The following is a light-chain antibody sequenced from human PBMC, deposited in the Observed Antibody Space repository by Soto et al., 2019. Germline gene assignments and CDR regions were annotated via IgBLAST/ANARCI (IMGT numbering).Light chain of an antibody. CDR2: NTD. J-gene: IGLJ3*02. CDR3: VLYMGSGIWV. Sequence: QAVVTQEPSFSVSPGGTVTLTCGLSSDSVSITYYPSWYQQTPGQAPRTLIYNTDTRSSGVPDRFSGSILGNKAALTITGAQADDESDYYCVLYMGSGIWVFGGGTKVTVL. V-gene: IGLV8-61*01. CDR1: SDSVSITYY.